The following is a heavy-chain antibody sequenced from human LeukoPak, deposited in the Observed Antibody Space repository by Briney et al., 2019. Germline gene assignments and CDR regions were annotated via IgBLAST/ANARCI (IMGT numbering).Heavy chain of an antibody. D-gene: IGHD6-6*01. CDR1: GYTFTGYY. J-gene: IGHJ4*02. Sequence: ASVKDSFKASGYTFTGYYMHWVRQAPGQGREWMGRINPNSGGTNYAQKFQGRVTMTRDTSISTAYMELSRLRSDDTAVYYCARPYSSSDPFDYWGQGTLVTVSS. V-gene: IGHV1-2*06. CDR3: ARPYSSSDPFDY. CDR2: INPNSGGT.